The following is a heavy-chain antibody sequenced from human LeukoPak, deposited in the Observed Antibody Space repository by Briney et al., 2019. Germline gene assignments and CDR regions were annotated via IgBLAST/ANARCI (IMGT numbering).Heavy chain of an antibody. J-gene: IGHJ4*02. CDR2: IYTSGST. CDR3: ARDLTVRGVPYYFDY. Sequence: SETLSLTCTVSGGSISSSSYYWSWIRQPAGKGLEWIGRIYTSGSTNYNPSLKSRVTMSVDTSKNQFSLKLSSVTAADTAVYYCARDLTVRGVPYYFDYWGQGTLVTVSS. CDR1: GGSISSSSYY. D-gene: IGHD3-10*01. V-gene: IGHV4-61*02.